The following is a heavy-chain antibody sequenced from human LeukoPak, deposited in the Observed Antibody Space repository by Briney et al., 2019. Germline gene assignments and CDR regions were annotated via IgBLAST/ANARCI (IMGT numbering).Heavy chain of an antibody. CDR3: ARSIGLTGGGVDV. CDR1: GFTFSDYN. J-gene: IGHJ6*02. CDR2: ITNGGRTI. Sequence: GGSLRLSCAASGFTFSDYNMNWGRQAPGKRLEWGSYITNGGRTIHHADSVKGRFTISRDNAKKTLYLQMNSLRGEDKAVYYCARSIGLTGGGVDVWGQGTTVTVSS. V-gene: IGHV3-11*01. D-gene: IGHD3-9*01.